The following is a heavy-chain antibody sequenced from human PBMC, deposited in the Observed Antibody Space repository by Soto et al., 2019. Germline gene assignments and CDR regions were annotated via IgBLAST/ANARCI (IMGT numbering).Heavy chain of an antibody. CDR2: IDPSDSYT. CDR3: AKTGPYCGGDCSRYFYGMDV. CDR1: GYSFTSYW. D-gene: IGHD2-21*02. V-gene: IGHV5-10-1*01. Sequence: PGESLKISCKGSGYSFTSYWISWVRQMPGKGLEWMGRIDPSDSYTNYSPSFQGHVTISRDNSRNTLYLQMYSLTAEDTVLYYCAKTGPYCGGDCSRYFYGMDVWGQGTTVTVSS. J-gene: IGHJ6*02.